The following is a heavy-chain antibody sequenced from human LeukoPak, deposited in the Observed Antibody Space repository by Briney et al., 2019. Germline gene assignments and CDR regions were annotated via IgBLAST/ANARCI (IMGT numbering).Heavy chain of an antibody. V-gene: IGHV1-2*02. CDR1: GYTFTGYY. D-gene: IGHD6-25*01. Sequence: ASVKVSCKASGYTFTGYYMHWVRQAPGQGLEWMGWINPNSGDTSYAQKFQGRVTMTRDTSMSTAYVELSSLRSDDTAVYYCARAGYRESYYFDYWGQGTLVTVSS. CDR2: INPNSGDT. J-gene: IGHJ4*02. CDR3: ARAGYRESYYFDY.